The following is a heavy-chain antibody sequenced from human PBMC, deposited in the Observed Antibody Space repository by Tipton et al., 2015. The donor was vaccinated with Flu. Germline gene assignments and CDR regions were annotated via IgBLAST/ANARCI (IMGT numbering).Heavy chain of an antibody. CDR2: IYYSGST. V-gene: IGHV4-59*01. Sequence: TLSLTCTLSGGSISSYYWSWIRQPPGKGLEWIGYIYYSGSTNYNPSLKSRVTISVDTSKNQFSLKPSSVTAADTAVYYCARELNYGMDVWGQGTTVTVSS. CDR3: ARELNYGMDV. CDR1: GGSISSYY. J-gene: IGHJ6*02.